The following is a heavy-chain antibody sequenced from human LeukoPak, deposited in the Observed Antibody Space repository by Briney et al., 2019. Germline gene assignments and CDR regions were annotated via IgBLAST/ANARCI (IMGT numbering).Heavy chain of an antibody. J-gene: IGHJ3*02. D-gene: IGHD3-10*01. CDR3: ARDGVYYGSGSYGGFGN. Sequence: ASVKVSCKASGYAFTSYGISWVRQAPGQGLEWMGWICVDNGNTNYAQKLQGRVIMTTDTYTSPAYKEHSSMLSDATVDYYGARDGVYYGSGSYGGFGNRGQGARVTVFS. CDR2: ICVDNGNT. V-gene: IGHV1-18*01. CDR1: GYAFTSYG.